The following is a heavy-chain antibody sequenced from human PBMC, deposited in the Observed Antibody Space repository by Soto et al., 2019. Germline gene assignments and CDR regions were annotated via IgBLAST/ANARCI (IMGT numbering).Heavy chain of an antibody. V-gene: IGHV3-30*18. CDR3: AKDRYSGTYPTDFDY. J-gene: IGHJ4*02. CDR1: GFTFSSYG. CDR2: ISYDGGNE. D-gene: IGHD1-26*01. Sequence: QVQLVQSGGGVVQPGRSLRLSCAGSGFTFSSYGIHWVRQAPGKGLEWVALISYDGGNEKYTESVKDRFTISRDDSHNVAYLQMSRLRTEDTVMYYCAKDRYSGTYPTDFDYWGQGSLVTVSS.